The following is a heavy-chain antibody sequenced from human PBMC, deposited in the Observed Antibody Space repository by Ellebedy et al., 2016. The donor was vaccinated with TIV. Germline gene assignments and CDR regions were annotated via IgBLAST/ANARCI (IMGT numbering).Heavy chain of an antibody. J-gene: IGHJ4*02. Sequence: SQTLSLTXXISGDSVSSNSAAWNWIRQSPSRGLEWLGRTYYRSKWYNDYAVSVKSRITINPDTSKNQFSLQLNSVTPEDTAVYYCARSTGYYGDYSVPYFDYWGQGTLVTVSS. CDR2: TYYRSKWYN. V-gene: IGHV6-1*01. CDR3: ARSTGYYGDYSVPYFDY. D-gene: IGHD4-17*01. CDR1: GDSVSSNSAA.